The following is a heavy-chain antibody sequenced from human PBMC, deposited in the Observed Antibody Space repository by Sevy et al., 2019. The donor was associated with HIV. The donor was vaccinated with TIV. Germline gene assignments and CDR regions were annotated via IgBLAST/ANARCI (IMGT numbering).Heavy chain of an antibody. V-gene: IGHV3-33*01. CDR1: GFTFSTYA. CDR2: IWSDGSNK. D-gene: IGHD6-19*01. J-gene: IGHJ4*02. CDR3: ARESGSDWYLDY. Sequence: GGSLRLSCAASGFTFSTYAIHWVRQAPGKGLEWVIVIWSDGSNKYYADSVKGRFTISRDNSKNTVYLQINSLTAEDTAIYYCARESGSDWYLDYWGQGTLVTASS.